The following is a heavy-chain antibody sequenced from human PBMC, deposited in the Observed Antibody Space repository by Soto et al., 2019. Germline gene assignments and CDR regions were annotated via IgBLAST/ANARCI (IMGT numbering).Heavy chain of an antibody. CDR1: GGSISNYY. V-gene: IGHV4-59*01. J-gene: IGHJ4*02. D-gene: IGHD2-2*01. CDR2: IYYSGST. Sequence: SETLSLTCIVSGGSISNYYWSWIRQPPGKGLEWIGYIYYSGSTNYNPSLQSRVTISVDTSKNQFSLKLSSVTAADMAVYYCARAVLPATAPFDYWGQGTLVTVSS. CDR3: ARAVLPATAPFDY.